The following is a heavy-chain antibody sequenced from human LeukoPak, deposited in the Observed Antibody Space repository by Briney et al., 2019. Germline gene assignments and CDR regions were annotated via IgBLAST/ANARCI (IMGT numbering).Heavy chain of an antibody. J-gene: IGHJ4*02. Sequence: SETLSLTCTVSGGSISISSDYRGWIRQPPGKGLEWIGNIYYSGSTYYNPSLKSRVTISLDTSKNQFSLKLYSVTAADTAVYYCARLKRVGYFDYWGQGTLVTVSS. CDR1: GGSISISSDY. V-gene: IGHV4-39*01. CDR2: IYYSGST. CDR3: ARLKRVGYFDY. D-gene: IGHD3-22*01.